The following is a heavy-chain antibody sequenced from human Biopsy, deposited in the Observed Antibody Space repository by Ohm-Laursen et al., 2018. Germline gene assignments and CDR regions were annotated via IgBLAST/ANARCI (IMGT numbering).Heavy chain of an antibody. V-gene: IGHV1-2*02. CDR3: ARELGDFWGGRQFDF. J-gene: IGHJ5*01. Sequence: GSSVKVSCNASGFSFTGYYIHWVRQAPGQGLEWMGWISPKSGGTNYAQKFQGNITMTKNTSMSTAYMEMSRLRSDDTAVFYCARELGDFWGGRQFDFWGQGTLVTVSS. CDR1: GFSFTGYY. CDR2: ISPKSGGT. D-gene: IGHD3-3*01.